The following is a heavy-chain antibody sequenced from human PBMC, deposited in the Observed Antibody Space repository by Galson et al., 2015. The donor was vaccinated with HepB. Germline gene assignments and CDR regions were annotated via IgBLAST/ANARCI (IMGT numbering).Heavy chain of an antibody. V-gene: IGHV1-2*02. CDR3: ARDPTSGTPGLFDY. CDR1: GYTFTGYY. D-gene: IGHD1-1*01. Sequence: SVKVSCKASGYTFTGYYIHWVRQAPGQGLEWMGWIYPNSGDTNYAQKFQGRVTMARDTPISTVHMDLSRLRSDDTAVYYCARDPTSGTPGLFDYWGQGTLVTVSS. J-gene: IGHJ4*02. CDR2: IYPNSGDT.